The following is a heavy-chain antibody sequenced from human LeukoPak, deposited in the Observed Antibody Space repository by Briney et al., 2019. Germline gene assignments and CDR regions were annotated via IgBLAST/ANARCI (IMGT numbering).Heavy chain of an antibody. Sequence: GGSLRLSCAASGFTFSSYNMNWVRQAPGKGPEWVSSITSSSSYIYYADQVKGRFTISRDTTKNSLYLQMDSLRVEDTAVYYCARGPYSGSYGPYYYYYMDVGGKGTTVTISS. CDR1: GFTFSSYN. J-gene: IGHJ6*03. V-gene: IGHV3-21*06. D-gene: IGHD1-26*01. CDR3: ARGPYSGSYGPYYYYYMDV. CDR2: ITSSSSYI.